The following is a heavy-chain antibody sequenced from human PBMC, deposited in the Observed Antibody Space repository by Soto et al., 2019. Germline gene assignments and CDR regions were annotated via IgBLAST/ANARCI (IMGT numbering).Heavy chain of an antibody. CDR2: ISNDGSAD. CDR3: ANQERGSYFGY. Sequence: QAQLVESGGSVVQPGRSLRLSCAVSGFTFNNYGIHWVRQAPGKGLEWVAAISNDGSADYYADSVKGRFTISRDNPKNTVYLQMNNLKSEDTAVYSCANQERGSYFGYWGQGTLVTVSS. V-gene: IGHV3-30*18. D-gene: IGHD3-16*01. CDR1: GFTFNNYG. J-gene: IGHJ4*02.